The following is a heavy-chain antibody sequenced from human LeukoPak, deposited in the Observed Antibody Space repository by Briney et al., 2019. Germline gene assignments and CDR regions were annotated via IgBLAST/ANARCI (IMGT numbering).Heavy chain of an antibody. CDR1: GITLRSYA. D-gene: IGHD3-10*01. Sequence: SGSPVTLPCAAPGITLRSYAMHRVGRAPGKGKEWVAVISYEGSNKYYADSVKGRFTPHRDNSKNTLYLQMTSLRPEDTPVYYCARGLVVRGVYYYGMDVWGQGTTVTVSS. CDR3: ARGLVVRGVYYYGMDV. J-gene: IGHJ6*02. V-gene: IGHV3-30-3*01. CDR2: ISYEGSNK.